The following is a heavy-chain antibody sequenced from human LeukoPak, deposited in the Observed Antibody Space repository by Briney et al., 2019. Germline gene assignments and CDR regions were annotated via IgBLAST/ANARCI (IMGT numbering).Heavy chain of an antibody. CDR2: FDPEDGET. V-gene: IGHV1-24*01. CDR1: GYTLTELS. D-gene: IGHD3-22*01. J-gene: IGHJ4*02. CDR3: ARGREYYDSSGYSFDY. Sequence: ASVKVSCKVSGYTLTELSMHWVRQAPGKGLEWMGGFDPEDGETIYAQKFQGRVTMTEDTSTDTAYMELSSLRPEDTAVYYCARGREYYDSSGYSFDYWGQGTLVTVSS.